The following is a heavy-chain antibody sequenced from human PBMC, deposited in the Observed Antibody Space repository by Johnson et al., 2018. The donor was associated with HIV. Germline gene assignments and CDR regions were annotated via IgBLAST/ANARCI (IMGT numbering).Heavy chain of an antibody. CDR1: GFTFDDYG. D-gene: IGHD3-3*01. CDR2: INWNGGST. Sequence: VQLVESGGVVVQPGGSLRLSCAASGFTFDDYGMNWVRQAPGKGLEWVSGINWNGGSTGYADSVKGRFTISRDNSKNTLYLQMNSLRAEDTAVYYCAKGERYYKFLSGYHDAFDIWGQGTMVTVSS. V-gene: IGHV3-20*04. J-gene: IGHJ3*02. CDR3: AKGERYYKFLSGYHDAFDI.